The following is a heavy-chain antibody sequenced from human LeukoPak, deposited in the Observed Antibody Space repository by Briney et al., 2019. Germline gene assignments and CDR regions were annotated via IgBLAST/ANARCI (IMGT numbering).Heavy chain of an antibody. V-gene: IGHV4-4*02. CDR1: GGSISSSNW. Sequence: SETLSLTCAVSGGSISSSNWWSWVRQPPGKGLEWIGEIYHSGSTNYNPSLKSRVTISVDKSKNQFSLKLSSVTAADTAVYYCASHSGYYDAFDIWGQGTMVTVSS. CDR3: ASHSGYYDAFDI. D-gene: IGHD3-22*01. CDR2: IYHSGST. J-gene: IGHJ3*02.